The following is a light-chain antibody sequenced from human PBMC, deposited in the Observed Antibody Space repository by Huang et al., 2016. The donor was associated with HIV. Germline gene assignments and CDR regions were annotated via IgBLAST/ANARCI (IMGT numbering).Light chain of an antibody. CDR2: WAT. V-gene: IGKV4-1*01. CDR1: QTVLYSLNKKNY. CDR3: LQYYSVPQT. J-gene: IGKJ1*01. Sequence: DIVMTQSPDSLAVSPGVRATINCKSSQTVLYSLNKKNYLAWFQQKPGRPPKLLIYWATTRESGVPDLFSGSGSGTDFTLTINNLQAEDVAVYFCLQYYSVPQTFGHGTKVEIK.